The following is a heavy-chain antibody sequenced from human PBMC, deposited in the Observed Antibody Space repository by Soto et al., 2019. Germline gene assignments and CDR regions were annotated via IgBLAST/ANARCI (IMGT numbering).Heavy chain of an antibody. CDR1: GYTFTSYD. CDR3: ARLKQDYAVA. Sequence: QVQLVQSGAEVKKPGASVKVSCKASGYTFTSYDINWVRLATGQGLEWMGWMNPNSGNTAYAQKFPVRVTMTRNTSISKAYMELSSLRYEGTAVYYCARLKQDYAVAWGQGTLVTVSS. CDR2: MNPNSGNT. V-gene: IGHV1-8*01. J-gene: IGHJ5*02. D-gene: IGHD3-16*01.